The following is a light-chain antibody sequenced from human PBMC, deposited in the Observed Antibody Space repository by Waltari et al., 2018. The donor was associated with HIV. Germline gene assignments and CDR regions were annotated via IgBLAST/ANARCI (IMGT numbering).Light chain of an antibody. CDR1: QGICTY. CDR3: QQVNTAFT. CDR2: ASS. J-gene: IGKJ3*01. Sequence: DIQLTQFQSFLSASVGDRVTNTCRAGQGICTYLAWYQQKPGKAPKLLIYASSPLQSGVPTRFRGSGSGTEFTLTISSLQPEDFATYYCQQVNTAFTFGPGTKVEIK. V-gene: IGKV1-9*01.